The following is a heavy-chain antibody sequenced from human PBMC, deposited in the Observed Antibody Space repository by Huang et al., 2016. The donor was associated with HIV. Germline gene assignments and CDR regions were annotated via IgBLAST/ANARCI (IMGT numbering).Heavy chain of an antibody. CDR3: ARGQLGSYGDYDVLY. CDR1: GGTVSKYA. V-gene: IGHV1-69*13. CDR2: IIPIFGAP. D-gene: IGHD4-17*01. J-gene: IGHJ4*02. Sequence: QVQLVQSGAEVKTSGASVKVSCKAFGGTVSKYAISWVRPAPGQGFEWMGGIIPIFGAPNYARKFQGRVTITADDSTSTTYVEVSSLRSEDTALYYCARGQLGSYGDYDVLYWGQGTLVTVSS.